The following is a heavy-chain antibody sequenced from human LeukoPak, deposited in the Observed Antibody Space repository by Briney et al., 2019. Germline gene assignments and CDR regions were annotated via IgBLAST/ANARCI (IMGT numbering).Heavy chain of an antibody. V-gene: IGHV3-15*01. D-gene: IGHD3-10*01. CDR1: GFTLINAW. J-gene: IGHJ4*02. CDR2: IKSKTDGGTT. Sequence: GGSLRLSCAASGFTLINAWMNWVRQAPGKGLEWVGRIKSKTDGGTTDYAAPVKGRFTISRDDSKNTLYLQMTSLRPEDTAIYYCAKRNTMVRGGPCFDYWGRGILVTVSS. CDR3: AKRNTMVRGGPCFDY.